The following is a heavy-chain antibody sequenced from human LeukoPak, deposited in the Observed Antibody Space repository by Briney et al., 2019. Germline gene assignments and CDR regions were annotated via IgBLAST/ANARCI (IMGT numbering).Heavy chain of an antibody. CDR2: IYYSGST. CDR3: ARVGDPEGDIVVVPATFDY. Sequence: SETLSLTCTVSGGSISSSSYYWGWIRQPAGKGLEWSGSIYYSGSTYYNPSLKSRVTISVDTSKNQFSLKLSSVTAADTAVYYCARVGDPEGDIVVVPATFDYWGQGTLVTVSS. CDR1: GGSISSSSYY. J-gene: IGHJ4*02. D-gene: IGHD2-2*01. V-gene: IGHV4-39*01.